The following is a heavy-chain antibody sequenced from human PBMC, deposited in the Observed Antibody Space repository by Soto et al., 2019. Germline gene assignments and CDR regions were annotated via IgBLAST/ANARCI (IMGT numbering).Heavy chain of an antibody. Sequence: QVKLVQSGAEVKKPGDSVRVSCKASGYTFTSYGIGWVRQAPGQGLEWRGWISANNGNTKYAQKVQGRVTMTTDASTSTAYMELRSLRSDDAAVYYCARGGYFDHWGQGTLVTVSS. J-gene: IGHJ4*02. CDR3: ARGGYFDH. V-gene: IGHV1-18*01. CDR1: GYTFTSYG. CDR2: ISANNGNT.